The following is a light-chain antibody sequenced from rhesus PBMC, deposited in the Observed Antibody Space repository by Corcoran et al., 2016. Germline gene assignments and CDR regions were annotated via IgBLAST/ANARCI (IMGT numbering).Light chain of an antibody. J-gene: IGKJ4*01. Sequence: EIVMTQSPATLSLSPGERATLSCRASQSVSSNLAWFQQKPGPAPRLLIYDASNRATGIPDRFSGSGSGTDFTLTISSLEPEDVGIYYCQQESNWPLTFGGGTKVEIK. CDR1: QSVSSN. V-gene: IGKV3-35*01. CDR2: DAS. CDR3: QQESNWPLT.